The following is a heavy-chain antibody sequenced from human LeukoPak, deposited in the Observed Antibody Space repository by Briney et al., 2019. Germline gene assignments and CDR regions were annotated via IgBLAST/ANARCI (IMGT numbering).Heavy chain of an antibody. V-gene: IGHV4-39*01. J-gene: IGHJ4*02. Sequence: SETLSLTCTVAGGSISSSGDYWGWIRQPRGKGLEWIGSISYSGSAYSNPSLKSRVTISVDTSKNEVSLKLSSVTAADTAIYFCATQSSRFHFDNWGQGTLVTVSS. CDR2: ISYSGSA. CDR3: ATQSSRFHFDN. D-gene: IGHD2/OR15-2a*01. CDR1: GGSISSSGDY.